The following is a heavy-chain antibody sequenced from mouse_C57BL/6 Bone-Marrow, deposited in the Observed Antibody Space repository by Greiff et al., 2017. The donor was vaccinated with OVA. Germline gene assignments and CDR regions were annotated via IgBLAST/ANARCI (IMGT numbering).Heavy chain of an antibody. CDR1: GFTFTDYY. V-gene: IGHV7-3*01. CDR2: ISNKANGYTT. J-gene: IGHJ1*01. Sequence: EVQRVESGGGLVQPGGSLSLSCAASGFTFTDYYMSWVRQPPGKALEWLGLISNKANGYTTEYSVSVKGRFTISRDNSQSILYLQMNALRAEDSATYYCARYITTVAAWYFDVWGSGTAVTVTS. CDR3: ARYITTVAAWYFDV. D-gene: IGHD1-1*01.